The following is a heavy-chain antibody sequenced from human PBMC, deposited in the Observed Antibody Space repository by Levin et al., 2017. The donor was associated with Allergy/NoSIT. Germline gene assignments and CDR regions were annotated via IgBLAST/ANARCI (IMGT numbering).Heavy chain of an antibody. CDR3: ARKSKVGSYGYYMDG. V-gene: IGHV4-59*01. J-gene: IGHJ6*03. D-gene: IGHD5-18*01. CDR1: GGSISSYY. CDR2: IYYSGGT. Sequence: SQTLSLTCTVSGGSISSYYWSWIRQPPGKGLEWIGYIYYSGGTNYNPSLKSRVTISVDTSKNQFSLKLSSVTAADTAVYYCARKSKVGSYGYYMDGWGQGTTVTVSS.